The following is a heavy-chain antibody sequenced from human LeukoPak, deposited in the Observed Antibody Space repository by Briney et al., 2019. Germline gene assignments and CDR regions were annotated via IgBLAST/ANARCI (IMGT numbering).Heavy chain of an antibody. Sequence: GGSLRLSCAASGFTFSSYNMNWVRQAPGKGLEWVSYISSSGSTIYYADSVKGRFTISRDNAKNSLYLQLNSLRPEDTAVYYCARDLYCSGDSCYSGLKYWGQGILVTVSS. J-gene: IGHJ4*02. CDR2: ISSSGSTI. CDR3: ARDLYCSGDSCYSGLKY. V-gene: IGHV3-48*01. CDR1: GFTFSSYN. D-gene: IGHD2-15*01.